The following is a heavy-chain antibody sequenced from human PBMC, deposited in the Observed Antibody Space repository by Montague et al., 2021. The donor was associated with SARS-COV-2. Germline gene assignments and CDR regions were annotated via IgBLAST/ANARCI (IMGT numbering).Heavy chain of an antibody. CDR2: IYYSGST. Sequence: SETLSLTCTVSGGSISSSSYYWGWIRQPPGKGLEWIGSIYYSGSTYYNPSLESRVTISVDTSKNQFSLKLSSVTAADTAVYYCARGVTMIVVVMRYNWFDPWGQGTLVTVSS. V-gene: IGHV4-39*01. D-gene: IGHD3-22*01. CDR3: ARGVTMIVVVMRYNWFDP. J-gene: IGHJ5*02. CDR1: GGSISSSSYY.